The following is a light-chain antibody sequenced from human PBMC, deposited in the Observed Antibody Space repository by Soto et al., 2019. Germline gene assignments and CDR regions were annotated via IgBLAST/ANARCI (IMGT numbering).Light chain of an antibody. V-gene: IGKV3-11*01. J-gene: IGKJ2*01. CDR3: QQRGSWPPT. Sequence: EIVMTQSPATLSVSPWERATLSCRASQSVSSNLAWHQQKPGQAPRLLIYDASKRATGIPARFSGSGSATDFTLTISSLEPEDFAVYYCQQRGSWPPTFGQGTKVDIK. CDR2: DAS. CDR1: QSVSSN.